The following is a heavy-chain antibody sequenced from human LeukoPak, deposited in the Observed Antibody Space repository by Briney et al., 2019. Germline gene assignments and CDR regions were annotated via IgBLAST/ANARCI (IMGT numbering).Heavy chain of an antibody. V-gene: IGHV3-11*04. CDR2: ISSSGSTI. Sequence: GGSLRLSCAASGFTFSDYYMSWIRQAPGKGLEWVSYISSSGSTIYYADSVKGRFTISRDNAKNTLYLQMNSLRAEDTAVYYCARWATTLNPFDYWGQGTLVTVSS. CDR3: ARWATTLNPFDY. D-gene: IGHD5-24*01. J-gene: IGHJ4*02. CDR1: GFTFSDYY.